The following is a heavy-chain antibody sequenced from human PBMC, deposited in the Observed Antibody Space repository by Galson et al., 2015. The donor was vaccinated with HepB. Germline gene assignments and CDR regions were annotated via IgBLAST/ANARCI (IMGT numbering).Heavy chain of an antibody. J-gene: IGHJ6*03. V-gene: IGHV1-69*13. Sequence: SVKVSCKASGGTSTTYGISWVRQAPGQGLEWMGGIILIFGTANYAQKFQDRVTITADESTSTAYMELSSLRSEDTAVYYCAEERDIVLPFPGRYYYYMDVWGKGTTVTVSS. CDR3: AEERDIVLPFPGRYYYYMDV. CDR1: GGTSTTYG. D-gene: IGHD5-12*01. CDR2: IILIFGTA.